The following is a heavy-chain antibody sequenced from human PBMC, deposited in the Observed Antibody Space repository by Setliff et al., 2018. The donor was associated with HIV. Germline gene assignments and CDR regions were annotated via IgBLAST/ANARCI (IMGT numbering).Heavy chain of an antibody. Sequence: GGSLRLSCAASGFTFSAYAMTWVRRAPGKGLEWVSATTSNGRTTDYAESVKGRFTISRDNSKNTLYLQMNSLRAEDTAVYYCARDRWDYGDFYYYHGMDVWGQGTTVTVSS. D-gene: IGHD4-17*01. CDR3: ARDRWDYGDFYYYHGMDV. J-gene: IGHJ6*02. CDR1: GFTFSAYA. V-gene: IGHV3-23*01. CDR2: TTSNGRTT.